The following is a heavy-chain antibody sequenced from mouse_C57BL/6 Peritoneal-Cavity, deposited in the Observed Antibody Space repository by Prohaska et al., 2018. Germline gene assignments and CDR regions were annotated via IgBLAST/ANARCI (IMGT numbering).Heavy chain of an antibody. D-gene: IGHD4-1*01. V-gene: IGHV1-64*01. J-gene: IGHJ4*01. CDR1: GYTFTSYW. Sequence: QVQLQQPGAELVKPGASVKLSCKASGYTFTSYWMHWVKQRPGQGLEWIGMIHPNSGRTNYNEKFKSKATLTVDKSSSTAYMQLSSLTSEDSAVYYCAREAGTAYAMDYWGQGTSVTVSS. CDR3: AREAGTAYAMDY. CDR2: IHPNSGRT.